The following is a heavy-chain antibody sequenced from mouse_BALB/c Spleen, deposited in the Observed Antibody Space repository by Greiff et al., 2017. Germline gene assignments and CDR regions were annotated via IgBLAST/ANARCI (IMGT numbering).Heavy chain of an antibody. Sequence: DVKLVESGPGLVKPSQSLSLTCTVTGYSITSDYAWNWIRQFPGNKLEWMGYISYSGSTSYNPSLKSRISITRDTSKNQFFLQLNSVTTEDTATYYCARSGKAWFAYWGQGTLVTVSA. V-gene: IGHV3-2*02. CDR2: ISYSGST. D-gene: IGHD4-1*01. CDR3: ARSGKAWFAY. CDR1: GYSITSDYA. J-gene: IGHJ3*01.